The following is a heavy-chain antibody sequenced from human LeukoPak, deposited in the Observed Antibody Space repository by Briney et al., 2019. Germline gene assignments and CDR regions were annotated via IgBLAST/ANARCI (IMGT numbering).Heavy chain of an antibody. J-gene: IGHJ6*03. CDR1: GFTFSDHY. D-gene: IGHD3-10*01. CDR2: TRNKANSYTT. Sequence: GGSLRLSCAASGFTFSDHYMDWVRQAPGKGLEWVGRTRNKANSYTTEYAASVKGRFTISRDDSKNSLYLQMNSLKTEDTAVYYCASYYYGSGRSTAYYYMDVWGKGTTVTVSS. V-gene: IGHV3-72*01. CDR3: ASYYYGSGRSTAYYYMDV.